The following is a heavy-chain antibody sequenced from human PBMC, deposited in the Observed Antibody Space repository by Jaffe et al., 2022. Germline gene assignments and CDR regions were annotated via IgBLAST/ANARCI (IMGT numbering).Heavy chain of an antibody. CDR1: GYTFTGYY. D-gene: IGHD4-17*01. CDR3: ARVTKNPRTTVVTPSRWYFDL. J-gene: IGHJ2*01. CDR2: INPNSGGT. Sequence: QVQLVQSGAEVKKPGASVKVSCKASGYTFTGYYMHWVRQAPGQGLEWMGWINPNSGGTNYAQKFQGRVTMTRDTSISTAYMELSRLRSDDTAVYYCARVTKNPRTTVVTPSRWYFDLWGRGTLVTVSS. V-gene: IGHV1-2*02.